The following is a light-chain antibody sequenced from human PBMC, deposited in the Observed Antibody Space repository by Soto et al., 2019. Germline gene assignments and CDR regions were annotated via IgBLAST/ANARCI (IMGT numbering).Light chain of an antibody. Sequence: EIVLTQSPGTLSLSPGERATLSCRASQSVSSSYLAWYQQKPGQAPRLVIYDIFTRATGVPTRISGSGSGTEFTLTISSLQSEDFAVYYCQQCGSSPWTFGQGTKVDIK. CDR1: QSVSSSY. V-gene: IGKV3-20*01. CDR3: QQCGSSPWT. CDR2: DIF. J-gene: IGKJ1*01.